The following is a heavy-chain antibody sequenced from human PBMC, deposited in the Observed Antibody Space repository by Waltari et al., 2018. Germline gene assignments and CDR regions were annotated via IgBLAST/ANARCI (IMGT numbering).Heavy chain of an antibody. CDR2: IYYSGRT. CDR3: ARHPAMTIMLWYFDL. V-gene: IGHV4-39*01. Sequence: QLQLQESGPGLVKPSETLSLTCTVSGGSISTSSYYWGWIRQPPGKGLEWIGSIYYSGRTYYNPSLKSRVTISVDTSKNQFSLKLSSVTAADTAVYYCARHPAMTIMLWYFDLWGRGTLVTVSS. J-gene: IGHJ2*01. CDR1: GGSISTSSYY. D-gene: IGHD2-8*01.